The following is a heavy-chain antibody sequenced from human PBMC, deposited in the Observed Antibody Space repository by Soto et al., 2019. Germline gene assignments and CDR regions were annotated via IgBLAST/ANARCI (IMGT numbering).Heavy chain of an antibody. CDR3: ATDPTVTSTGWFDP. D-gene: IGHD2-8*02. V-gene: IGHV1-69*13. J-gene: IGHJ5*02. CDR2: INPIFGTP. CDR1: GDTLNSYV. Sequence: SVKVSCKASGDTLNSYVISWVRQAPGQGLEWMGRINPIFGTPNYAQKFQGRVTITADESTSTAYMELTSLRSEDTAMYYCATDPTVTSTGWFDPWGQGTLVTVSS.